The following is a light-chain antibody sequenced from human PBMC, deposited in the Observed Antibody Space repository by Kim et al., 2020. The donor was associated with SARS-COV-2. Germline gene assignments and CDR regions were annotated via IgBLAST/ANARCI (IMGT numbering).Light chain of an antibody. CDR3: QHLGT. V-gene: IGKV1-5*03. J-gene: IGKJ2*01. Sequence: PSTLSASVGDRVTITCRASQTIVSWLAWYQQKPGKAPKLLICQASSLESGVPSRFSGSGSGTEFTLTISSLQPDDFATYYCQHLGTFGQGTKLEI. CDR1: QTIVSW. CDR2: QAS.